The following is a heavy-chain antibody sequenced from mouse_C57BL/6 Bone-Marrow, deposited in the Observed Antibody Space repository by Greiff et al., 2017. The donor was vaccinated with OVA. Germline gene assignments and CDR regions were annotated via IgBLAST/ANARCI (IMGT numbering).Heavy chain of an antibody. V-gene: IGHV2-6*01. Sequence: VQLQQSGPGLVAPSQSLSITCTVSGFSLTSYGVDWVRQSPGKGLEWLGVIWGVGSTNYNSALKSRLSISKDNSKSQVFLKMNSLQTDDTAMYYCARREWLRLYAMDYWGQGTSVTVSS. CDR2: IWGVGST. J-gene: IGHJ4*01. CDR1: GFSLTSYG. D-gene: IGHD2-2*01. CDR3: ARREWLRLYAMDY.